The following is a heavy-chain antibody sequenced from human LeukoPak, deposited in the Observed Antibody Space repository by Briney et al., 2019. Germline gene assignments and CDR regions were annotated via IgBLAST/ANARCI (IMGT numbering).Heavy chain of an antibody. J-gene: IGHJ3*02. CDR3: ASRIVGATPAFDI. CDR1: GYTFTSYG. D-gene: IGHD1-26*01. Sequence: SVKVSCKASGYTFTSYGISWVRQAPGQGLEWMGGIIPMFGTANYAQKFQGRVTITAAESTSTAYMELSSLRSEDTAVYYCASRIVGATPAFDIWGQGTMVTVSS. CDR2: IIPMFGTA. V-gene: IGHV1-69*13.